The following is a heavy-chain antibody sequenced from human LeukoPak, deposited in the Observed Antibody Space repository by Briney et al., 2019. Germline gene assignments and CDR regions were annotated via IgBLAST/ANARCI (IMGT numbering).Heavy chain of an antibody. CDR1: GFTLSNYW. J-gene: IGHJ4*02. Sequence: GGSLRLSCVASGFTLSNYWVSWVRQAPGKGLEWVSYISPSSTRIDYAASVRGRFTISRDNAKSSLYLQVNSLRAEDTAVYYCARMNYVSSGWGAPFDDWGQGTLVTVSS. CDR2: ISPSSTRI. D-gene: IGHD1-7*01. CDR3: ARMNYVSSGWGAPFDD. V-gene: IGHV3-48*04.